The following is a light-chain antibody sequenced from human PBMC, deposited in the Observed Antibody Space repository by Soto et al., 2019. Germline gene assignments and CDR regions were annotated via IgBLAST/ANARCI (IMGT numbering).Light chain of an antibody. CDR1: QTVSGSY. CDR3: QQRSNWPRT. V-gene: IGKV3D-20*02. Sequence: EIVLPQSPGTLSLSPGDRATLSCRASQTVSGSYVAWYQQKPGQTPRLLIYGAYSRATGIPARFSGSGSGKEFTLNISSLQSEDFAVYYCQQRSNWPRTFGQVTQVDIK. CDR2: GAY. J-gene: IGKJ1*01.